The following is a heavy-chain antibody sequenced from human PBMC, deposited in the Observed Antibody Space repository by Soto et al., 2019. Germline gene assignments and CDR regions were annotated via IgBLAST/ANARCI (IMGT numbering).Heavy chain of an antibody. CDR2: ISGSGDIT. J-gene: IGHJ4*02. CDR1: GFTFSSYA. D-gene: IGHD2-8*01. CDR3: AQNGFNS. Sequence: GGSLRLSFAASGFTFSSYALSWVRQAPGKGLEWVSIISGSGDITNYADSVKGRFTISRDNSKNTLYLQMNSLRAEDTAVYYCAQNGFNSGGQETLVTV. V-gene: IGHV3-23*01.